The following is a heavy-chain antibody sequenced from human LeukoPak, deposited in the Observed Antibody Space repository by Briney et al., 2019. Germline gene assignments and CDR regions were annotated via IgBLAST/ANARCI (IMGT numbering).Heavy chain of an antibody. CDR1: GFTFSSYS. J-gene: IGHJ6*03. V-gene: IGHV3-21*01. CDR2: ISSSSSYI. CDR3: ARGWGMFYYYYMDV. D-gene: IGHD7-27*01. Sequence: GGSLRLSCAASGFTFSSYSMNWVRQAPGKGLEWVSSISSSSSYIYYADSVKGRFTISRDNAKNSLYLQMNSLRAEDTAVYYCARGWGMFYYYYMDVWGKGTTVTISS.